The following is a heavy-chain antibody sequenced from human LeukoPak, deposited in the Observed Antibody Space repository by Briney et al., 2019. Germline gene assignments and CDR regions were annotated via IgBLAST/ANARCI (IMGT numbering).Heavy chain of an antibody. D-gene: IGHD5-24*01. V-gene: IGHV3-43*02. CDR2: ISGDGGTT. J-gene: IGHJ4*02. Sequence: GRSLRLSCAASGFTFDDYPMHWVRQVPGKGLEWVSLISGDGGTTYYADSVKGRFTISRDNSNNTLYLLMNSLRAEDAAVYYCALPRDGYNFDSWGQGTLVTVSS. CDR3: ALPRDGYNFDS. CDR1: GFTFDDYP.